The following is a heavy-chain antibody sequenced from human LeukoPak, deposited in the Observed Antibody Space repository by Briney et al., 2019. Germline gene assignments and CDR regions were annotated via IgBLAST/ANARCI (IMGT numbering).Heavy chain of an antibody. CDR1: GGTFSSYA. D-gene: IGHD5-12*01. CDR2: IIPIFGTA. J-gene: IGHJ4*02. Sequence: SVKVSCKTSGGTFSSYAISWVRQAPGQGLEWMGRIIPIFGTANYAQKFQGRVTITTDESTSTAYMELSSLRSEDTAVYYCARDGGYSGYDKGFYWGQGTLVTVSS. CDR3: ARDGGYSGYDKGFY. V-gene: IGHV1-69*05.